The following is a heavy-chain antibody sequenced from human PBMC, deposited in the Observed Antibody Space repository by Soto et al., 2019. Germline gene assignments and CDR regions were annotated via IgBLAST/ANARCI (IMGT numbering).Heavy chain of an antibody. CDR2: ISSSSSYI. V-gene: IGHV3-21*01. J-gene: IGHJ6*02. D-gene: IGHD4-17*01. Sequence: PGGSLRLSCAASGFTFSSYSMNWVRQAPGKGLEWVSSISSSSSYIYYADSVKGRFTISRDNAKNSLYLQMNSLRAEDTAVYYCARELDYGDFLDYYYGMDVWGPGTTVTVSS. CDR3: ARELDYGDFLDYYYGMDV. CDR1: GFTFSSYS.